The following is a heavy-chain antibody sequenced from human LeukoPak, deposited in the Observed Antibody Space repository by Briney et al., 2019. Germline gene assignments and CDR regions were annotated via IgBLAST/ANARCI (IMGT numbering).Heavy chain of an antibody. CDR3: ARRADRAGRRWPNWFDP. V-gene: IGHV4-34*01. J-gene: IGHJ5*02. D-gene: IGHD5-24*01. CDR2: INHSGST. CDR1: GGSFSGYY. Sequence: SETLSLTCAVYGGSFSGYYWSWLRQPPGKGVEWIGEINHSGSTNYNPSLKSRVTISVDTSKNQFSLKLSSVTAADTAVYYCARRADRAGRRWPNWFDPWGQGTLVTVSS.